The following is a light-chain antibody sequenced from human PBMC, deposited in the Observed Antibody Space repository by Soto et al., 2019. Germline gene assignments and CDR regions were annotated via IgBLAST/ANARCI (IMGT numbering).Light chain of an antibody. CDR1: QSISTF. J-gene: IGKJ4*01. CDR3: QQCFSTPLVT. Sequence: DIQMTQSPSSLSASVGDRVTITCRASQSISTFLNWYQQKPGKAPKLLIYGASNLESGVPSTFSGSGSGRDFTLTISSLQPDDFATYYCQQCFSTPLVTFGGGTKVEIK. CDR2: GAS. V-gene: IGKV1-39*01.